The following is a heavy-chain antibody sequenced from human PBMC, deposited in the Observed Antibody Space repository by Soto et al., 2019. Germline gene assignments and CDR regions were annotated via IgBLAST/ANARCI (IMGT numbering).Heavy chain of an antibody. CDR2: ITASGYSA. CDR3: AKADLLWDPFDF. Sequence: EAQLLESGGGLVQPGGSLRLSCAASGLAFSNYAMTWVRQAPGKGLEWVSIITASGYSAYYGGAVKGRFTTSRDNSRSTLYLQMNGLRADDTAVYYCAKADLLWDPFDFCGQGTLVTVSS. V-gene: IGHV3-23*01. D-gene: IGHD3-16*01. CDR1: GLAFSNYA. J-gene: IGHJ4*02.